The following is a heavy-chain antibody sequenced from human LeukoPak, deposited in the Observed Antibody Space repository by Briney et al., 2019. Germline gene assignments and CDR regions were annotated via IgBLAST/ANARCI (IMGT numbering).Heavy chain of an antibody. Sequence: GGSLGLSCAASGFTFSSYSMNWVRQAPGKGLEWVSYISSSSSTIYYADSVKGRFTISRDNAKNSLYLQMNSLRAEDTAVYYCARDEVVAAITLDYWGQGTLVTVSS. CDR2: ISSSSSTI. CDR3: ARDEVVAAITLDY. J-gene: IGHJ4*02. CDR1: GFTFSSYS. V-gene: IGHV3-48*01. D-gene: IGHD2-15*01.